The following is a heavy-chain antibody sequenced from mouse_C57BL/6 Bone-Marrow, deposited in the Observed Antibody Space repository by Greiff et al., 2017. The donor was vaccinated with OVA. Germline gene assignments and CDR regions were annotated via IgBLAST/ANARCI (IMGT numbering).Heavy chain of an antibody. Sequence: EVQGVESGPELVKPGASVKISCKASGYSFTGYYMNWVKQSPEKSLEWIGEINPSTGGTTYNQKFKAKATLTVDKSSSTAYMQLKSLTSEDSAVYYCARRDGYYVDYAMDYWGQGTSVTVSS. D-gene: IGHD2-3*01. J-gene: IGHJ4*01. V-gene: IGHV1-42*01. CDR2: INPSTGGT. CDR3: ARRDGYYVDYAMDY. CDR1: GYSFTGYY.